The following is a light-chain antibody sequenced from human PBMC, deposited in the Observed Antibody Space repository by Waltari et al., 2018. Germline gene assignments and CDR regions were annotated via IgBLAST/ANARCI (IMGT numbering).Light chain of an antibody. V-gene: IGLV7-46*01. CDR3: MVSNVGAQWA. CDR2: ETS. Sequence: QAVVTQEPSVTVSPGGTVTLTCGSSIGAVTSGHPPSWIPQKPGQVPRTLIYETSNKHSWTPARFSGSLLGDKAALTLSSAQPEDEADYYCMVSNVGAQWAFGGGTKLTVL. J-gene: IGLJ3*02. CDR1: IGAVTSGHP.